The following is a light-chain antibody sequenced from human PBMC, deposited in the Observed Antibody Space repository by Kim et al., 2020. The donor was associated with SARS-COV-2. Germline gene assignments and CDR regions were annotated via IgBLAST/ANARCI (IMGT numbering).Light chain of an antibody. CDR1: QSVSSN. J-gene: IGKJ4*01. Sequence: EIVMTQSPATLSVSPGERATLSCRASQSVSSNLAWYQQKRGLAPRLLIYGASTRATGIPARFSGSGSGTEFTLTISSLQSEDFAVYYCQQYNNWPLTFGGGTKVDIK. V-gene: IGKV3-15*01. CDR2: GAS. CDR3: QQYNNWPLT.